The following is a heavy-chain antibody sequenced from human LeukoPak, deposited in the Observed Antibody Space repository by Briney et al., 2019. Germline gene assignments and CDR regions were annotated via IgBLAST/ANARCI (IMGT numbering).Heavy chain of an antibody. V-gene: IGHV3-7*02. CDR2: IKEDGSEK. CDR3: TSGRQLGY. J-gene: IGHJ4*02. Sequence: GGSLRLSCAASGFTFSNCWMSWVRQAPGKGLEWVANIKEDGSEKYYVDSVKGRFTISRDNARNSLYLQMNSLRAEDTAVYYCTSGRQLGYWGQGTLVTVSS. CDR1: GFTFSNCW. D-gene: IGHD6-13*01.